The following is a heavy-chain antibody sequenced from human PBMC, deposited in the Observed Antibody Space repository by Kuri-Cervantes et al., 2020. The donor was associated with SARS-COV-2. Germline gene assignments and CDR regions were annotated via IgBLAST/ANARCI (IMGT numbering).Heavy chain of an antibody. CDR2: ISAYNGST. J-gene: IGHJ4*02. CDR1: GYTFTSYG. V-gene: IGHV1-18*01. CDR3: ARDPNYDSSGYYGLTFDY. D-gene: IGHD3-22*01. Sequence: ASVKVSCKASGYTFTSYGISWVRQAPGQGLEWMGWISAYNGSTNYAQKLQGRVTMTTDTSTSTAYMELRSLRSDDTAVYYCARDPNYDSSGYYGLTFDYWGQGTLVTVSS.